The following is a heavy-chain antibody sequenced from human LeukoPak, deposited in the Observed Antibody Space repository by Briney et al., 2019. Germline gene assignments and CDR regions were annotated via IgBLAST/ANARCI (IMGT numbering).Heavy chain of an antibody. CDR2: FDPEDGET. CDR3: ATVGYSYGIPLHY. CDR1: GYTLSELS. J-gene: IGHJ4*02. V-gene: IGHV1-24*01. D-gene: IGHD5-18*01. Sequence: ASAKVSCKVSGYTLSELSMHWVRQAPGKGLEWMGGFDPEDGETIYAQKFQGRVTMTEDTSTDTAYMELSSLRSEDTAVYYCATVGYSYGIPLHYWGQGTPVTVSS.